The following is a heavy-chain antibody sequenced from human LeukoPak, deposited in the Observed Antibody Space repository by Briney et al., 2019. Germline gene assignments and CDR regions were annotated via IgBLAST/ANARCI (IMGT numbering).Heavy chain of an antibody. D-gene: IGHD5-18*01. CDR1: GYTFTSYG. CDR3: ARSWIQLWLENNYYYYYGMDV. CDR2: IIPILGIA. V-gene: IGHV1-69*04. J-gene: IGHJ6*02. Sequence: SVKVSCKASGYTFTSYGISWVRQAPGQGLEWMGRIIPILGIANYAQKFQGRVTITADKSTSTAYMELSSLRSEDTAVYYCARSWIQLWLENNYYYYYGMDVWGQGTTVTVSS.